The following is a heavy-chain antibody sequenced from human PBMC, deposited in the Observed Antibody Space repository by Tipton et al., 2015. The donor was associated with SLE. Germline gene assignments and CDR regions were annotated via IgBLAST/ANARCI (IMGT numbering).Heavy chain of an antibody. D-gene: IGHD3-22*01. CDR2: ISSSSSYI. CDR3: AREGTMTRAGGGNFGY. V-gene: IGHV3-11*06. J-gene: IGHJ4*02. Sequence: SLRISCAASGFTFSDYYMSWVSQAPGKGLEWVSSISSSSSYIYYADSVKGRFTISRDNAKNSLYLQMNSLRAEDTAVYYCAREGTMTRAGGGNFGYWGQGTLVTVSS. CDR1: GFTFSDYY.